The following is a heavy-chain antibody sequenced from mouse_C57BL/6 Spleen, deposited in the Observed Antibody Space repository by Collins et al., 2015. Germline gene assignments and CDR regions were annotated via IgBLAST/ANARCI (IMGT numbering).Heavy chain of an antibody. Sequence: QVQLQQSGAELVRPGASVTLSCKASGYTLTDYEMYWVKQTPVHGLEWIGAIDPETGGTAYNQKFKGKAILTADKSSSTAYMELRSLTSEDSAVYYCASLPTWYFDVWGTGTTVTVSS. CDR1: GYTLTDYE. V-gene: IGHV1-15*01. CDR3: ASLPTWYFDV. CDR2: IDPETGGT. J-gene: IGHJ1*03.